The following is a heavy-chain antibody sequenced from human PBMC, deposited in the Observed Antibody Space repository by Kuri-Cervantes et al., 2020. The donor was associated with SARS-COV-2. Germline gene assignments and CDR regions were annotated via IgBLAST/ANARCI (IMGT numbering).Heavy chain of an antibody. Sequence: GSLRLSCTVSGGSISSYYWSWIRQPAGKELEWIGRIYISGTTSYNPSLKSRVTMSLDTSKNQFSLKLRSVTAADTAVYFCARDWGASTQYYYYYMDVWGKGTTVTVSS. CDR3: ARDWGASTQYYYYYMDV. CDR2: IYISGTT. V-gene: IGHV4-4*07. J-gene: IGHJ6*03. D-gene: IGHD3-16*01. CDR1: GGSISSYY.